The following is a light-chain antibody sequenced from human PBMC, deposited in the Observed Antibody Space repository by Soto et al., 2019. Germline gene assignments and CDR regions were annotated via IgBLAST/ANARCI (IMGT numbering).Light chain of an antibody. V-gene: IGKV1-33*01. CDR1: QDIRNY. CDR2: GAS. CDR3: QQYHNLPPFT. J-gene: IGKJ3*01. Sequence: DIPMTQSPSSLSASVGARVSITCQASQDIRNYLSWFQQKPGRAPKLLIYGASNLETGVPSRFRGGGYGTDYTFTCSSLQPEHIATYYCQQYHNLPPFTFRPGTKVDIK.